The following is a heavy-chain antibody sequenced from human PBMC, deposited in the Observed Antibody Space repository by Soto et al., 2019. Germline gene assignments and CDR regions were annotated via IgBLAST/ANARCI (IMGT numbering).Heavy chain of an antibody. CDR1: GDSVSNNSAA. CDR3: AREGRLAASLFRNWFDP. V-gene: IGHV6-1*01. D-gene: IGHD6-19*01. J-gene: IGHJ5*02. CDR2: TYYRSKWFN. Sequence: PSQTLSLTCAISGDSVSNNSAAWNWIRQSPSRGLEWLGRTYYRSKWFNNYALSVKGRITINPDTSKNQFSLQLNSVTPEATAVYYCAREGRLAASLFRNWFDPWGQGTLVTVVS.